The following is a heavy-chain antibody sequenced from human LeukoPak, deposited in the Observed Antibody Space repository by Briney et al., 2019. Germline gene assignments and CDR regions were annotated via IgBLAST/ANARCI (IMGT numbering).Heavy chain of an antibody. D-gene: IGHD3-10*01. J-gene: IGHJ4*02. CDR1: GGTFSSYA. CDR2: IIPIFGTA. Sequence: ASVQVSCKASGGTFSSYAISWVRQAPGQGLEWMGGIIPIFGTANYAQKFQGRVTITADESTSTAYMELSSLRSEDTAVYYCARAITMVRGAFDYWGQGTLVTVSS. V-gene: IGHV1-69*13. CDR3: ARAITMVRGAFDY.